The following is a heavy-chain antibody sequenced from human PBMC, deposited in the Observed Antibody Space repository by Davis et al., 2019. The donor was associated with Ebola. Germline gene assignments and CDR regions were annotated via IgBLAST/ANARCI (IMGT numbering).Heavy chain of an antibody. D-gene: IGHD3-3*01. Sequence: MPSETLSLTCTVSGGSISSYYWSWIRQPPGKGLEWIGYIYHSGSTYYNPSLKSRVTISVDRSKNQFSLKLSSVTAADTAVYYCAREGRDDFWSGYFFDYWGQGTLVTVSS. V-gene: IGHV4-59*12. CDR3: AREGRDDFWSGYFFDY. CDR2: IYHSGST. CDR1: GGSISSYY. J-gene: IGHJ4*02.